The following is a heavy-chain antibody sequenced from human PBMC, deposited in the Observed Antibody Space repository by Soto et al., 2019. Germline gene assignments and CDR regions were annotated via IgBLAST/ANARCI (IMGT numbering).Heavy chain of an antibody. CDR1: GSTFSSYA. V-gene: IGHV3-23*01. Sequence: GGSLRLSCAASGSTFSSYAMSWVRQAPGKGLEWVSAISGSGGSTYYADSVKGRFTISRDNSKNTLYLQMNSLRAEDTAVYYCAKTMVAEGGRPFDYWGQGTLVTVSS. J-gene: IGHJ4*02. D-gene: IGHD2-8*01. CDR3: AKTMVAEGGRPFDY. CDR2: ISGSGGST.